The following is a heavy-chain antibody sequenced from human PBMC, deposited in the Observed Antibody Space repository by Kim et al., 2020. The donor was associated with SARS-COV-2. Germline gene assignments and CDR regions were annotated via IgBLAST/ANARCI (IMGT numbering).Heavy chain of an antibody. Sequence: TIYYADSVKRRFTISRDNAKNSLYLQMTSLRAEDTAVYYCVRSTYSLPDYWGQGTLVTVSS. CDR3: VRSTYSLPDY. D-gene: IGHD2-21*01. CDR2: TI. J-gene: IGHJ4*02. V-gene: IGHV3-48*03.